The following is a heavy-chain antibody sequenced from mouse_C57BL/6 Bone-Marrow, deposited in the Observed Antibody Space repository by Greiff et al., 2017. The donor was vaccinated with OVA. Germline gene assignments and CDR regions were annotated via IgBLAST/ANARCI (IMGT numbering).Heavy chain of an antibody. CDR2: IIPSNGGT. V-gene: IGHV1-53*01. J-gene: IGHJ3*01. CDR1: GYTFTSSW. Sequence: VQLQQPGTELVKPGASVKLSCKASGYTFTSSWMHWVQQRPGQGLEWIGNIIPSNGGTNYNEKFKSKATLTVDKASSTAYMQLSSLTSEDSAVYYGASVYDCYSSFAYWGQGTLVTGAA. D-gene: IGHD2-3*01. CDR3: ASVYDCYSSFAY.